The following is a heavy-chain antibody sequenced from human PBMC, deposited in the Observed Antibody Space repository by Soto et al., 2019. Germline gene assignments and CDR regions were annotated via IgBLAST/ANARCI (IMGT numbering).Heavy chain of an antibody. Sequence: ASVKVSCKASGYTFTSYDINWVRQATGQGLEWMGWMNPNSGNTGYAQKFQGRVTMTRNTSISTAYMELSSLRSDDTAVYYCARAGHYYDSSGYATWGQGTLVTVSS. J-gene: IGHJ5*02. CDR1: GYTFTSYD. CDR3: ARAGHYYDSSGYAT. CDR2: MNPNSGNT. D-gene: IGHD3-22*01. V-gene: IGHV1-8*01.